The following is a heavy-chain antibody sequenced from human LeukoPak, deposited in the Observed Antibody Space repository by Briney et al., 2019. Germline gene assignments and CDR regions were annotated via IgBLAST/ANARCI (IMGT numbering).Heavy chain of an antibody. V-gene: IGHV4-38-2*01. Sequence: PSETLSLTCGVSGYSISSGYYWGWIRQPPGKGLEWIGSIYHSGSTYYNPSLKSRVTISVDTSKNQFSLKLSSVTAADTAVYYCARHTIFGVVIYNWFDPWGQGTLVTVSS. CDR3: ARHTIFGVVIYNWFDP. CDR1: GYSISSGYY. CDR2: IYHSGST. D-gene: IGHD3-3*01. J-gene: IGHJ5*02.